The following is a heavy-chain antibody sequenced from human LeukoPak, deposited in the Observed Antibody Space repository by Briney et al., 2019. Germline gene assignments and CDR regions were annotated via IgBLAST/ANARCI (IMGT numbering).Heavy chain of an antibody. CDR2: IYPGDSDT. CDR1: GYSFTSYW. Sequence: GESLKISCKASGYSFTSYWIAGVRQMPGKGLEWMGTIYPGDSDTRYSPSFQGQVTISADKSISTAYLQWSSLKASDTAIYYCARREEKSGYFDYWGQGTLVTVPS. CDR3: ARREEKSGYFDY. J-gene: IGHJ4*02. V-gene: IGHV5-51*01.